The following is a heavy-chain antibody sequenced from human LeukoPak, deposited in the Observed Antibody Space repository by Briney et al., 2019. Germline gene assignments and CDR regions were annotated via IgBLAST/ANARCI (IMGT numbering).Heavy chain of an antibody. CDR3: ARVVGALDI. D-gene: IGHD3-10*01. V-gene: IGHV3-74*01. CDR1: GFTFSSHW. Sequence: GGSLRLSCAASGFTFSSHWMHWVRQAPGKGLVWVSRINGAGSSTSYADSVKGRFTVSRDNAKNTLNLQMNSLGAEDTAVYYCARVVGALDIWGQGTMVTVSS. CDR2: INGAGSST. J-gene: IGHJ3*02.